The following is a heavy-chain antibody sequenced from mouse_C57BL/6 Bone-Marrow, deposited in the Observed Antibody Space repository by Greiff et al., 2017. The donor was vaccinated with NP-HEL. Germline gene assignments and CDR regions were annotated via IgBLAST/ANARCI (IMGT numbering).Heavy chain of an antibody. Sequence: QVQLQQPGAELVMPGASVKLSCKASGYTFTSYWMHWVKQRPGQGLEWIGEIDPSDSYTNYNQTFKGNSTLTVAKSSSTANLRVSSLTSEDSAVYYCARTIYSLLFAYWGQGTLVTVSA. D-gene: IGHD2-1*01. CDR2: IDPSDSYT. CDR1: GYTFTSYW. J-gene: IGHJ3*01. CDR3: ARTIYSLLFAY. V-gene: IGHV1-69*01.